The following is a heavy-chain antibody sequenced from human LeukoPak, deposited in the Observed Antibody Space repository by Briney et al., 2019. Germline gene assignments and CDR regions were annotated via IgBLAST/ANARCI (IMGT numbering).Heavy chain of an antibody. CDR2: IWYDGSNK. V-gene: IGHV3-33*01. CDR1: GFTFSSYG. CDR3: ARSLEDYYYYGMDV. Sequence: PGRSLRLSCAASGFTFSSYGMHLVRKAPGKGLEWGAVIWYDGSNKYYADSVKGRFTISRDNSKNTLYLQMNSLRAEDTAVYYCARSLEDYYYYGMDVWGKGTTVTVSS. D-gene: IGHD3-3*01. J-gene: IGHJ6*04.